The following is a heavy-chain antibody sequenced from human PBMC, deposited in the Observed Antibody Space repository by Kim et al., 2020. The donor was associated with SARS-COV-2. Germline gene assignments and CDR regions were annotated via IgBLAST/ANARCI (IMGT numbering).Heavy chain of an antibody. V-gene: IGHV3-33*08. J-gene: IGHJ4*01. CDR1: GFTFSSYG. CDR2: IWYDGSNT. Sequence: GGSLRLSCAASGFTFSSYGMHWVRQAPGKGLVWVSVIWYDGSNTYYADSVKGRFTISRDNSKNTLYLQMNSLRAEDTAVYYCASDVSCYYASRDYPSYIDYWGQGTLVTVSS. D-gene: IGHD3-22*01. CDR3: ASDVSCYYASRDYPSYIDY.